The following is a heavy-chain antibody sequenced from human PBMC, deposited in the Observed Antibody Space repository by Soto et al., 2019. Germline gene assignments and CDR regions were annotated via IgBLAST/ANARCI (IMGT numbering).Heavy chain of an antibody. D-gene: IGHD3-10*01. J-gene: IGHJ5*01. CDR1: GGSINGHF. Sequence: SETLSLTCNVSGGSINGHFWGWMRQPPGKGLEWIGHLYDSGSTNYNPSLKSRVTISVEKSNNHFSLVLTSVTAADTAVYFCARANYGLGSSRTRPHFFDSWGQGTLVTVSS. V-gene: IGHV4-59*11. CDR3: ARANYGLGSSRTRPHFFDS. CDR2: LYDSGST.